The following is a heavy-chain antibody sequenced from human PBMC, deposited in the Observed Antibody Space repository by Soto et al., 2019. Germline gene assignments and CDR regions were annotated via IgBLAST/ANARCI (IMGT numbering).Heavy chain of an antibody. J-gene: IGHJ4*02. D-gene: IGHD3-22*01. CDR2: INPYNGNT. CDR1: GYTFTNYG. CDR3: ARVATGSSGYYKYYFDD. V-gene: IGHV1-18*04. Sequence: ASVKVSCKASGYTFTNYGIIWLRQAPGQGLEWMGWINPYNGNTNYAQKVQGRVTMTTDTSTSTAYMELRSLRSDDTAVYYCARVATGSSGYYKYYFDDWGQGTLVTVSS.